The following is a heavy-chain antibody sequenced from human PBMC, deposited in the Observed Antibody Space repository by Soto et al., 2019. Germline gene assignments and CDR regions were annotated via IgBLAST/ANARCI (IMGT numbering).Heavy chain of an antibody. V-gene: IGHV4-34*01. CDR3: AEELLNSSGWYESAEYFQH. Sequence: SETLSLTCAVYGGSFSGYYWSWIRQPPGKGLEWIGEINHSGSTNYNPSLKSRVTISVDTSKNQFSLKLSSVTAADTAVCYCAEELLNSSGWYESAEYFQHWGQGTLVTVSS. D-gene: IGHD6-19*01. CDR2: INHSGST. J-gene: IGHJ1*01. CDR1: GGSFSGYY.